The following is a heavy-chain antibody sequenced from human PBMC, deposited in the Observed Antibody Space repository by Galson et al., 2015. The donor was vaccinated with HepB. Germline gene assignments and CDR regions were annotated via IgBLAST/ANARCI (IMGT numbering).Heavy chain of an antibody. J-gene: IGHJ5*02. Sequence: SLRLSCAASGFTFSSYGMHWVRQAPGKGLEWVAVISYDGSNKYYADSVKGRFTISRDNSKNTLYLQMNSLRAEDTAVYYCAKDRDGWGVWWFDPWGQGTLVTVSS. CDR3: AKDRDGWGVWWFDP. V-gene: IGHV3-30*18. CDR2: ISYDGSNK. CDR1: GFTFSSYG. D-gene: IGHD3-16*01.